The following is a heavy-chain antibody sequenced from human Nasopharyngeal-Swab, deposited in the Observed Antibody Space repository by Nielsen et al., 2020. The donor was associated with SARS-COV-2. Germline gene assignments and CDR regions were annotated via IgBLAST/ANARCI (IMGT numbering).Heavy chain of an antibody. V-gene: IGHV5-51*01. Sequence: GESLKISCMASGSSFVNYWIGWVRQKPGKGLEWMGMVYPGNSEIAYSPSFQGQVTISADKSINTAYLQWNSLRASDTAMYFCARRAARDGYNYEVDPWGQGTLVTVSS. CDR3: ARRAARDGYNYEVDP. J-gene: IGHJ5*02. CDR2: VYPGNSEI. D-gene: IGHD5-24*01. CDR1: GSSFVNYW.